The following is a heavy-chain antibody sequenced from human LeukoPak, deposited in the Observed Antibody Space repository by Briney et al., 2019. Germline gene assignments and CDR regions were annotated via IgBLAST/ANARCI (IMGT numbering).Heavy chain of an antibody. J-gene: IGHJ5*02. CDR1: GFIFSNSA. V-gene: IGHV3-23*01. Sequence: GGSLRLSCAASGFIFSNSAMTWVRQAPGKGLEWVSGISGSGGSTYYADSVKGRFTISRDNSKNTLFVQMNSLRVEDTAVYYCAKGSITSWFDPWGQGTLVTVSS. D-gene: IGHD1-20*01. CDR3: AKGSITSWFDP. CDR2: ISGSGGST.